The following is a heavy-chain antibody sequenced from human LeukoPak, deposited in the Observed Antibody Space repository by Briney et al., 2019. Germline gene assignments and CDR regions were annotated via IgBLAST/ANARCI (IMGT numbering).Heavy chain of an antibody. D-gene: IGHD1-7*01. CDR2: INPSGGST. J-gene: IGHJ6*02. CDR3: ARHQRALSNWNYVWYYYYGMDV. CDR1: GYTFTSYY. Sequence: ASVTVSCMASGYTFTSYYMHWVRQAPGQGLEWMGIINPSGGSTSYAQKFQGRVTMTRDTSTSTVYMELSSLRSEDTAVYYCARHQRALSNWNYVWYYYYGMDVWGQGTTVTVSS. V-gene: IGHV1-46*01.